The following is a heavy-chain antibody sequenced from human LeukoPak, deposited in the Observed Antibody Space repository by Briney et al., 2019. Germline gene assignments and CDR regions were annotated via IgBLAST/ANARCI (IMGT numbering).Heavy chain of an antibody. Sequence: SETLSLTCTVSGYSITTSYYWGWIRQSPLKGLEWIGSLSHSGTTYYNPSLKSRLTLSLDTSKNQFSLKVDSVTAADTAVYYCARVDSTYGYAGGNYFDSWGQGTLVTVPS. V-gene: IGHV4-38-2*02. J-gene: IGHJ4*02. D-gene: IGHD5-18*01. CDR1: GYSITTSYY. CDR2: LSHSGTT. CDR3: ARVDSTYGYAGGNYFDS.